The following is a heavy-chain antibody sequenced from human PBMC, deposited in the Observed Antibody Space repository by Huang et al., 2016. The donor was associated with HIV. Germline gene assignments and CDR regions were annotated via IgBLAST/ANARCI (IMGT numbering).Heavy chain of an antibody. J-gene: IGHJ6*03. CDR3: ARGQGGYYYYYMDV. CDR1: GGSFSGYY. V-gene: IGHV4-34*01. CDR2: INHSEST. Sequence: QVQLQQWGAGLLRPSETLSLTCAVDGGSFSGYYGTWIRQPPGKGLEGIGEINHSESTNYNPSLKSRVTISVDTSRNQFSLTLTSVAAADTAVYYCARGQGGYYYYYMDVWGKGTTVTVSS.